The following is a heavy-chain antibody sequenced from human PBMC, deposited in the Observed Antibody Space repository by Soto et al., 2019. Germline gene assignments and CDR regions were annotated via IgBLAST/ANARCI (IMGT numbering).Heavy chain of an antibody. D-gene: IGHD2-15*01. CDR2: ISDNGGST. J-gene: IGHJ4*02. CDR1: GFTFSSFA. Sequence: GGSLRLSCAASGFTFSSFAMSWVRQTPGKGLEWVSTISDNGGSTYYADSVKGRFTISRDNSKNTLYLQMNSLRAEDTAVYYCAPSPRYCSGASCYYFDYWGQGTLVTVSS. CDR3: APSPRYCSGASCYYFDY. V-gene: IGHV3-23*01.